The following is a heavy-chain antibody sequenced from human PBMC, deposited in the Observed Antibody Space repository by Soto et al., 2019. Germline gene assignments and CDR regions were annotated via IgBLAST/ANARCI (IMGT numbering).Heavy chain of an antibody. CDR3: ARGLRASFGVRLSYYYGMDV. D-gene: IGHD3-10*01. V-gene: IGHV4-34*01. J-gene: IGHJ6*02. CDR2: ITQSGST. Sequence: ASETLSLTCAVYGGSFSDYSWSWIRQPPGKGLECIGEITQSGSTDYSPSLKSRVTISIDTSKNQFSLKLSSVTAADTAMYYCARGLRASFGVRLSYYYGMDVWGQGTTVT. CDR1: GGSFSDYS.